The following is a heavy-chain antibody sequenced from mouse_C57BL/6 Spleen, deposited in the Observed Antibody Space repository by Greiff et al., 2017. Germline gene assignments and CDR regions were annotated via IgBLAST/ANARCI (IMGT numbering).Heavy chain of an antibody. CDR1: GYTFTDYY. CDR3: ARGGYTYYFDY. V-gene: IGHV1-76*01. CDR2: IYPGSGNT. Sequence: VQLQQSGAELVRPGASVKLSCKASGYTFTDYYINWVKQRPGQGLEWIARIYPGSGNTYYNEKFKGKATLTAEKSSSTAYMQLSSLTSEDSAVYFCARGGYTYYFDYWGQGTTLTVSS. J-gene: IGHJ2*01. D-gene: IGHD3-1*01.